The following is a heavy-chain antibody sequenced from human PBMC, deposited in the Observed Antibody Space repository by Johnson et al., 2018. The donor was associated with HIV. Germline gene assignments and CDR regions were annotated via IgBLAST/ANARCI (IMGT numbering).Heavy chain of an antibody. CDR3: TPSRWDYVGSFDI. V-gene: IGHV3-53*01. CDR1: GFTVSSNY. J-gene: IGHJ3*02. CDR2: IYSGGST. D-gene: IGHD4-17*01. Sequence: VQLVESGGGLIQPGGSLRLSCAASGFTVSSNYMSWVRQAPGKGLEWVSVIYSGGSTYYADSVKGRLTISRDKSKNTLYLQMNSLRAEDTAVYYCTPSRWDYVGSFDIWGQGTMVTVSS.